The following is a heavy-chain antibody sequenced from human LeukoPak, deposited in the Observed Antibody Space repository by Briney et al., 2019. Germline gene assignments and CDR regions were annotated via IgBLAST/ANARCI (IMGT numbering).Heavy chain of an antibody. D-gene: IGHD3-10*01. V-gene: IGHV1-69*04. CDR2: IIPILGIA. J-gene: IGHJ4*02. CDR3: AKGSGSYYTNYYFDY. Sequence: GASVKVSCKASGGTFSSYAISWVRQAPGQGLEWMGRIIPILGIANYAQKFQGRVTITADKSTSTAYMELSSLRSEDTAVYYCAKGSGSYYTNYYFDYWGQGTLVTVSS. CDR1: GGTFSSYA.